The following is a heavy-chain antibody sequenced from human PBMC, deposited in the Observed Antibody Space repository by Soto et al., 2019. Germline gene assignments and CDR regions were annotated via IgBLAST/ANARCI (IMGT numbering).Heavy chain of an antibody. CDR1: GLTFSYYC. D-gene: IGHD6-6*01. Sequence: QVQLVEAGVCVGQPGRSLILSCAASGLTFSYYCMHCVRQAPGKGLEGVATMWYDGSNKYYADSAKGRFTVSRDSSKNTLDLQMNSLRAEDTALYYCARDCRRYRNSPQDGFDIWGQGTMVTVSS. V-gene: IGHV3-33*01. CDR3: ARDCRRYRNSPQDGFDI. CDR2: MWYDGSNK. J-gene: IGHJ3*02.